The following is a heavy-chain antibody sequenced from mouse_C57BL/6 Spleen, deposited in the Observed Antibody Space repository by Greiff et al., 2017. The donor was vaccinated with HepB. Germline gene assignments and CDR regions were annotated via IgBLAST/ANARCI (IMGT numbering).Heavy chain of an antibody. D-gene: IGHD3-2*02. Sequence: QVQLQQPGTELVKPGASVKLSCKASGYTFTSYWMHWVKQRPGQGLEWIGNINPSNGGNNYNEKFKSKATLTVDKSSSTAYMQLSSLTSEDSAVYYCARDSSGYEAWFAYWGQGTLVTVSA. J-gene: IGHJ3*01. CDR1: GYTFTSYW. V-gene: IGHV1-53*01. CDR2: INPSNGGN. CDR3: ARDSSGYEAWFAY.